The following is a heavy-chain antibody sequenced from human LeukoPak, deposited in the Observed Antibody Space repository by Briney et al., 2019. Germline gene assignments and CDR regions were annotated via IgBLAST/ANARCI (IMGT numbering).Heavy chain of an antibody. V-gene: IGHV4-30-4*01. Sequence: SQTLSLTCTVSGGSISSGDYYWSWIRQPPGKGLEWIGYIYYSGSTYYNPSLKSRVTISVDTSKNQFSLKLSSVTAADTAVYYCARDPGQHLYDPGYGMDVWGQGTTVTVSS. J-gene: IGHJ6*02. CDR1: GGSISSGDYY. CDR2: IYYSGST. D-gene: IGHD3-3*01. CDR3: ARDPGQHLYDPGYGMDV.